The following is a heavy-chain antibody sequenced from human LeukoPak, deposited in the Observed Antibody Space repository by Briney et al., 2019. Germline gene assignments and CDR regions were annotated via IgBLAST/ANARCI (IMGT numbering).Heavy chain of an antibody. CDR2: ISWNADPT. CDR1: GFTFDDYG. J-gene: IGHJ4*02. Sequence: GGSLRLSCAASGFTFDDYGMSWVRQAPGKGLKWVSGISWNADPTSYADSVKGRFTISRDNTKNSLYLQMNSLRAEDTALYYCARLGGNWNAPGDYWGQGTLVTVSS. V-gene: IGHV3-20*04. CDR3: ARLGGNWNAPGDY. D-gene: IGHD1-1*01.